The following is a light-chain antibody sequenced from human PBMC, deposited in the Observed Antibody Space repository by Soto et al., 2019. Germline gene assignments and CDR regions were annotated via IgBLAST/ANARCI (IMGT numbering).Light chain of an antibody. J-gene: IGKJ3*01. CDR2: GAS. V-gene: IGKV3-20*01. CDR3: LHYDTTPRT. Sequence: ENVLTQSPGTLSLSPGERATLYCSASQSVNSNYLAWYQQKPGQAPRLLIYGASNRATDIPDRFSGSGSGTDFTLTISRLKPEDCAVYYCLHYDTTPRTFGPGTKVDIK. CDR1: QSVNSNY.